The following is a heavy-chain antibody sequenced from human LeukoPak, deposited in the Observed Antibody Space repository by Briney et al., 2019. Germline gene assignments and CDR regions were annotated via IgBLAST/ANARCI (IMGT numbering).Heavy chain of an antibody. Sequence: PGGSLRLSCAASGFTFSSYSMNWVRQAPGKGLEWVSSISSSSSYIYYADSVKGRFTISRDNAKNSLYLQMNSLRAEDTAVYYCARDKGMVRGVIGYWGQGTLVTVSP. V-gene: IGHV3-21*01. CDR1: GFTFSSYS. J-gene: IGHJ4*02. CDR3: ARDKGMVRGVIGY. CDR2: ISSSSSYI. D-gene: IGHD3-10*01.